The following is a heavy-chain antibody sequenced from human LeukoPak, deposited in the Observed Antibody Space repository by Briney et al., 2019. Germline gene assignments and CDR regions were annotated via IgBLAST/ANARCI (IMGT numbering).Heavy chain of an antibody. D-gene: IGHD1-26*01. V-gene: IGHV4-59*08. Sequence: SETLSLSCTVSGGSISSYYWSWIRQPPGKGLEWIGYIYYSGSTNYNPSLKSRVTISVDTSKNQFSLNLSSVTAADTAVYYCARHKPNGAGSFGYWGQRALVTVSS. CDR1: GGSISSYY. J-gene: IGHJ4*02. CDR2: IYYSGST. CDR3: ARHKPNGAGSFGY.